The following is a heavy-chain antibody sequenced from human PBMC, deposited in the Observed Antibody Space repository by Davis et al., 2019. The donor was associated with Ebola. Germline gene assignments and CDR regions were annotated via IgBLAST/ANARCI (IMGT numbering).Heavy chain of an antibody. CDR2: ISAFKGKT. V-gene: IGHV1-18*04. CDR1: GYTFNSYA. J-gene: IGHJ4*02. Sequence: SVKVSCKASGYTFNSYAISWVRQAPGQGLEWMGWISAFKGKTHYAQKFQGRMTLTTDTPTSTAYMELESLRSDDTAVYYCARSTYDILIDFDFWGQGTLVTVSS. CDR3: ARSTYDILIDFDF. D-gene: IGHD3-9*01.